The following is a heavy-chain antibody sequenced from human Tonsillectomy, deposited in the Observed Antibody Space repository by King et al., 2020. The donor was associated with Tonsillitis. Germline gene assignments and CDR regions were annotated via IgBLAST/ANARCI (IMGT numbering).Heavy chain of an antibody. J-gene: IGHJ3*02. CDR3: ARHLPITYYYDSSGEDAFDI. V-gene: IGHV3-30-3*01. Sequence: VQLVESGGGVVQPGRSLRLSCAASGFTFSSYAMHWVRQAPGKGLEWVAVISYDGSNKYYADSVKGRFTISRDNSKNTLYLQINSLRAEDTAVYYCARHLPITYYYDSSGEDAFDIWGQGTMVTVSS. CDR1: GFTFSSYA. CDR2: ISYDGSNK. D-gene: IGHD3-22*01.